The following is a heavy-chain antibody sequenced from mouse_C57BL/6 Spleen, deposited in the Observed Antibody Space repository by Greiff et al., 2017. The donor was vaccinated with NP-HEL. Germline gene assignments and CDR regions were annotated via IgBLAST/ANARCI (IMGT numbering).Heavy chain of an antibody. V-gene: IGHV1-61*01. CDR3: ARVNWDYYSNYGGFAY. J-gene: IGHJ3*01. Sequence: QVQLQQPGAELVRPGSSVKLSCKASGYTFTSYWMDWVKQRPGQGLEWIGNIYPSDSETHYNQKFKDKATLTVDKSSSTAYMQLSSLTSEDSAVYYCARVNWDYYSNYGGFAYWGQGTLVTVSA. CDR2: IYPSDSET. D-gene: IGHD2-5*01. CDR1: GYTFTSYW.